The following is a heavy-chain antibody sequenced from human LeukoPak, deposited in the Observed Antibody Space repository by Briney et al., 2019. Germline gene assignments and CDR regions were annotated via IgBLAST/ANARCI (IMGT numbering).Heavy chain of an antibody. CDR3: AKEPLDY. V-gene: IGHV3-53*05. CDR2: IYSGGST. CDR1: GFTVSSNY. Sequence: GGSLRLSCAASGFTVSSNYMSWVRQAPGKGLEWVSIIYSGGSTFYADSVKGRFTISRDNSKNTLYLQMNSLRAEDTAVYYCAKEPLDYWGQGTLVTVSS. J-gene: IGHJ4*02.